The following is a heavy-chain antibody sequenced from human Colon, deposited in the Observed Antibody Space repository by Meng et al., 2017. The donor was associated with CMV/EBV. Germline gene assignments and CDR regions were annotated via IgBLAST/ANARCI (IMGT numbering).Heavy chain of an antibody. CDR2: VTWNSDNI. V-gene: IGHV3-9*01. J-gene: IGHJ3*02. CDR3: VKDIHFRGGAWDGLHI. Sequence: SLKISCAASGFSFGDHSTYWVRQAPGKSLEWVSGVTWNSDNIVYAESVKGRFTISRDNAKNSLYLQMNSLRAEDTALYYCVKDIHFRGGAWDGLHIWGQGAMVTVSS. D-gene: IGHD3-10*01. CDR1: GFSFGDHS.